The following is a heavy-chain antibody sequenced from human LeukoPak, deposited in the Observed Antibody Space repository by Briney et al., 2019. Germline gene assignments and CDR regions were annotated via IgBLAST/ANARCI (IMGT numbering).Heavy chain of an antibody. Sequence: PGGSLRLPCAASGFTFSSYAMTWVRQAPGEGLEWVSGISGSGGSTYYADSVKGRFTISRDNSKNTLYLQMNSLRAEDTAVYYCAKDPFFDYSGQGTLVTVSS. V-gene: IGHV3-23*01. CDR1: GFTFSSYA. CDR3: AKDPFFDY. CDR2: ISGSGGST. J-gene: IGHJ4*02.